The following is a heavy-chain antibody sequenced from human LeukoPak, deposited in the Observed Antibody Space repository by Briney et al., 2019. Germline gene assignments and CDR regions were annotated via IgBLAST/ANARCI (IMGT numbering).Heavy chain of an antibody. V-gene: IGHV4-39*07. D-gene: IGHD5-12*01. J-gene: IGHJ4*02. CDR3: AREIVGTPWADY. Sequence: SETLSLTCTVSGGSISSSSYYWGWIRQPPGKGLEWIGNIYYSESTYYNPSLKSRVTVSVDTSKNQFSLKLSSVTAADTAVYYCAREIVGTPWADYWGQGTLVTVSS. CDR1: GGSISSSSYY. CDR2: IYYSEST.